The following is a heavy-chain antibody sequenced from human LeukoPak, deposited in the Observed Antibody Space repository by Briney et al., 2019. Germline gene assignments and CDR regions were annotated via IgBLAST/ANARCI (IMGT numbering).Heavy chain of an antibody. V-gene: IGHV4-4*07. D-gene: IGHD2-2*01. CDR3: ARDGGYCSSTSCPPFDY. J-gene: IGHJ4*02. Sequence: PSDTLSLTCTVSGGSISSYYWSWIRQPARKGLEWIGRIYTSGSTNYNPSLKSRVTMSVDTSKNQFSLKLSSVTAADTAVYYCARDGGYCSSTSCPPFDYWGQGTLVTVSS. CDR1: GGSISSYY. CDR2: IYTSGST.